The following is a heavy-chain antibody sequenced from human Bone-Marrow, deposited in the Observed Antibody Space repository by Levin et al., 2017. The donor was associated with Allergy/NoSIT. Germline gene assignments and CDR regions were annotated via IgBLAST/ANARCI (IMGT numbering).Heavy chain of an antibody. CDR2: ISWTSNTL. J-gene: IGHJ4*02. Sequence: GESLKISCVDSGVTFTTHSMNWVRQAPGKGLEWIAYISWTSNTLYYADSLKGRVTISRDNSKNSLYLQINGLRVDDTAIYYCARDNPRNYFDYWGQGTQLTVSS. V-gene: IGHV3-48*04. CDR3: ARDNPRNYFDY. CDR1: GVTFTTHS.